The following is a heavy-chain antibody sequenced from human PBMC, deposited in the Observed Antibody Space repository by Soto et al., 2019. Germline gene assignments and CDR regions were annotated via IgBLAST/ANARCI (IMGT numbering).Heavy chain of an antibody. J-gene: IGHJ5*02. V-gene: IGHV1-18*01. CDR1: GYTFTSYG. CDR3: ARDRGYNWNYGWFDP. CDR2: ISAYNGNT. D-gene: IGHD1-7*01. Sequence: QVQLVQSGAEVKKPGASVKVSCKASGYTFTSYGISWVRQAPGQGLEWMGRISAYNGNTNYAQKLQGRVTMTTDTSTGTAYMDLRSLRSDDRAVYYGARDRGYNWNYGWFDPWGQGTLVTVSS.